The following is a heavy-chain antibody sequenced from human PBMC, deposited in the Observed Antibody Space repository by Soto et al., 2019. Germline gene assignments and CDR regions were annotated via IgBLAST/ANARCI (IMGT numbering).Heavy chain of an antibody. V-gene: IGHV1-69*02. J-gene: IGHJ5*02. D-gene: IGHD2-15*01. CDR3: ARALRYCSGGSCLIYANWFDP. CDR1: GGTFSSYT. Sequence: GASVKVSCKASGGTFSSYTISWVRQAPGQGLEWMGRIIPILGIANYAQKFQGRVTITADKSTSTAYMELSSLRSEDTAVYYCARALRYCSGGSCLIYANWFDPWGQGTLVTVSS. CDR2: IIPILGIA.